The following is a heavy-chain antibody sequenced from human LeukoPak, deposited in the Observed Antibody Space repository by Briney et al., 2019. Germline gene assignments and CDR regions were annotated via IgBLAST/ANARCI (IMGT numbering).Heavy chain of an antibody. J-gene: IGHJ5*02. CDR1: GYTFTGYY. CDR3: VRDSAIPDSHCGGDCYGGFDP. V-gene: IGHV1-2*02. D-gene: IGHD2-21*01. Sequence: ASVKVSCKASGYTFTGYYMYWVRQAPGQGLEWMGWINPNNGATNYAQKFQGRVTMTRDTSITTAYMELSRLRSDDTAVYYCVRDSAIPDSHCGGDCYGGFDPWGQGTLVTVSS. CDR2: INPNNGAT.